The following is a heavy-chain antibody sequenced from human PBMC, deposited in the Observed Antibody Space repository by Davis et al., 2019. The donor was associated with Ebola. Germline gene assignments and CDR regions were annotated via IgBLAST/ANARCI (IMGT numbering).Heavy chain of an antibody. CDR2: IIPILGIS. V-gene: IGHV1-69*10. CDR3: ARDGASGSYDY. CDR1: GDTYSKYA. Sequence: SVTVSCKTSGDTYSKYAINWVRQAPGQGLEWMGGIIPILGISNYAQKFQGRVTFIADKSTNTTYMEVSSLRSEDTAVYYCARDGASGSYDYWGQGTLVSVSS. D-gene: IGHD3-10*01. J-gene: IGHJ4*02.